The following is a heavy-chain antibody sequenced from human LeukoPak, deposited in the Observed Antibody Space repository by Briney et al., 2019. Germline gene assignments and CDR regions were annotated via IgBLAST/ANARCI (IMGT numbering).Heavy chain of an antibody. Sequence: SETLSLTCTVSGGSISSSSYYWGWIRQPPGKGLEWIGSIYYSGSTYYNPSLKSRVTISVDTFKNQFSLKLSSVTAADTAVYYCARASGFTTFDYWGQGTLVTVSS. D-gene: IGHD3-3*01. CDR1: GGSISSSSYY. CDR2: IYYSGST. CDR3: ARASGFTTFDY. V-gene: IGHV4-39*07. J-gene: IGHJ4*02.